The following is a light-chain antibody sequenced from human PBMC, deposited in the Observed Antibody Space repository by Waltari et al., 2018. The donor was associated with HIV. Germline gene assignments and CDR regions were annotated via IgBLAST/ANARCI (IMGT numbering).Light chain of an antibody. CDR3: CSYAGSSTLL. CDR2: DVS. Sequence: QSALTQPASVSGSPGQSITISCTGTSSDVVGYNYVSWYQQHPGKAPKLVIYDVSERPSGVSNRFSGSKSGNTASLTISGLQAEDEADYNCCSYAGSSTLLFGGGTKVTVL. CDR1: SSDVVGYNY. V-gene: IGLV2-23*01. J-gene: IGLJ2*01.